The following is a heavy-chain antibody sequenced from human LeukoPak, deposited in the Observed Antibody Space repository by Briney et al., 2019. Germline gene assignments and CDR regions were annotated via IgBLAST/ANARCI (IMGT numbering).Heavy chain of an antibody. V-gene: IGHV4-59*01. CDR1: GGSISSYY. D-gene: IGHD1-26*01. CDR3: ARDRVGAIGSWFDP. J-gene: IGHJ5*02. Sequence: PSETLSLTCTVSGGSISSYYWGWIRQPPGKGLEWIGYIYYSGSTNYNPSLKSRVTISVDTSKNQFSLKLSSVTAADTAVYYCARDRVGAIGSWFDPWGQGTLVTVSS. CDR2: IYYSGST.